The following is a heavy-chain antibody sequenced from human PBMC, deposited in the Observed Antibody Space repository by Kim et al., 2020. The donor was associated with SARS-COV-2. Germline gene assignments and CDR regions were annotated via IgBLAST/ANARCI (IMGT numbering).Heavy chain of an antibody. V-gene: IGHV1-2*02. J-gene: IGHJ4*02. Sequence: YAQKVQGRVPMPRDTSISTAYMGLSRLRSDDTAVYYCASQRLVVTAMVDYWGQGTLVTVSS. CDR3: ASQRLVVTAMVDY. D-gene: IGHD5-18*01.